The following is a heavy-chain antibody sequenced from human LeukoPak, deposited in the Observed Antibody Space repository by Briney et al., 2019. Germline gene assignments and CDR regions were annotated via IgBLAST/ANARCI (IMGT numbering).Heavy chain of an antibody. D-gene: IGHD3-10*01. CDR1: GISFRNYA. CDR3: ARASWVSDPDAVR. J-gene: IGHJ4*02. V-gene: IGHV3-23*01. CDR2: LRGNNET. Sequence: GGSLRLSCAASGISFRNYAMSWVRQAPAKGPEWVSSLRGNNETFYADSVKGRFTLSRDDSRNTVYLQLNNLRVEDTAIYYCARASWVSDPDAVRWGQGTQVTVSS.